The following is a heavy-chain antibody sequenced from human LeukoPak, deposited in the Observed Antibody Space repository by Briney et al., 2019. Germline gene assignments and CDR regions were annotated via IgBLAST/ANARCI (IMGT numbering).Heavy chain of an antibody. V-gene: IGHV3-23*01. D-gene: IGHD6-19*01. CDR1: GFTFSSYA. CDR2: ISGSGGTT. CDR3: AKLLDSSGWYGRLDY. J-gene: IGHJ4*02. Sequence: GGSLRLSCAASGFTFSSYAMSWVRQAPGKGLEWVSGISGSGGTTKYADSVKGRFTISRDNSKNTVYLQMNSLRDEDTALYYCAKLLDSSGWYGRLDYWGQGTLVTVSS.